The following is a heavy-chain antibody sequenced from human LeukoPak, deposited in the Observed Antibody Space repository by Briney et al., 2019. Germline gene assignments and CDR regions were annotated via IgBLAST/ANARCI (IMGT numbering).Heavy chain of an antibody. CDR1: GYTFTRYG. CDR2: MNPNSGNT. CDR3: ARGGRVPGWLYCYYMDV. V-gene: IGHV1-8*01. D-gene: IGHD5-12*01. J-gene: IGHJ6*03. Sequence: ASVKVSCKASGYTFTRYGINWVRQATGQGLEWMGWMNPNSGNTGYAQKFQGRVTMTRNTSISTAYMELSSLRSEDTAVYYCARGGRVPGWLYCYYMDVWGKGTTVTVSS.